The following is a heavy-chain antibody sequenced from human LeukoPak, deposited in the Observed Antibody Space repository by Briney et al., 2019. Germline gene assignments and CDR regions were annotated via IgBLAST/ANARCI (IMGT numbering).Heavy chain of an antibody. CDR2: IIPIFGTA. CDR1: GGTFSSYA. D-gene: IGHD3-10*01. CDR3: ASSYYYGSGSYYMAKFDY. V-gene: IGHV1-69*13. J-gene: IGHJ4*02. Sequence: ASVKVPCKASGGTFSSYAISWVRQAPGQGLEWMGGIIPIFGTANYAQKFQGRVTITADESTSTAYMELSSLRSEDTAVYYCASSYYYGSGSYYMAKFDYWGQGTPVTVSS.